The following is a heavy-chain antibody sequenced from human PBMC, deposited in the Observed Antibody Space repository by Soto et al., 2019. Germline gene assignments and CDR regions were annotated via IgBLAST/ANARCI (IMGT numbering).Heavy chain of an antibody. CDR2: TYHNGNP. V-gene: IGHV4-30-2*01. CDR3: AREDYGDYGGYFDY. D-gene: IGHD4-17*01. Sequence: QLQLQESGSGLVKPSQTLSLTCTVSGGSIRTGGYSWSWIRQPPGKGLEWIGNTYHNGNPYYNPSLKSRVTISGDGSKYQCSLKVSSVTAADTAVYYCAREDYGDYGGYFDYWGQGSLVTVSS. CDR1: GGSIRTGGYS. J-gene: IGHJ4*02.